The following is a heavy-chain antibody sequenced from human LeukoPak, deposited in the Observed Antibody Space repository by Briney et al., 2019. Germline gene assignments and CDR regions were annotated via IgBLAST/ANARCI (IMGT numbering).Heavy chain of an antibody. Sequence: SETLSLTCSVSGASISSYCWTWIRQPPGNGLEWLVYIYFSGGANYNPSLKSRVTISVDTSKNQFSLMLSSVTAADTAVYYCSRRAAAVGTYYMDVWGKGTTVTVSS. J-gene: IGHJ6*03. V-gene: IGHV4-59*01. CDR1: GASISSYC. D-gene: IGHD6-13*01. CDR2: IYFSGGA. CDR3: SRRAAAVGTYYMDV.